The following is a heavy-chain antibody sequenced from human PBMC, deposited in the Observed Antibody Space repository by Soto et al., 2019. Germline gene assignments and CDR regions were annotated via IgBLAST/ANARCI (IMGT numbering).Heavy chain of an antibody. D-gene: IGHD3-22*01. CDR2: IIPILGIA. J-gene: IGHJ4*02. CDR3: AREYYDSSGSTNDY. CDR1: GGTFSSYT. V-gene: IGHV1-69*08. Sequence: QVQLVQSGAAVKKPGSSVKVSCKASGGTFSSYTISWVRQAPGQGLEWMGRIIPILGIANYAQKFQGRVTITADKSTSTAYMELSSLRSEDTAVYYCAREYYDSSGSTNDYWGQGTLVTVSS.